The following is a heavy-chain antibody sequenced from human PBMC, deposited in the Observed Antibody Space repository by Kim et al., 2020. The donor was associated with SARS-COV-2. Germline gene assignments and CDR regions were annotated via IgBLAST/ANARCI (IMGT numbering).Heavy chain of an antibody. CDR2: IYGDGTS. CDR3: ATRSSGWNSWYFDL. CDR1: GIAVSGNY. D-gene: IGHD6-19*01. J-gene: IGHJ2*01. Sequence: GGSLRLSCAASGIAVSGNYMTWVRQAPGRGLEWVSVIYGDGTSGYADSMKGRFSMSRDTSTNMVYLQMNTLSTEDTAVYYCATRSSGWNSWYFDLWGRGTLVTVSS. V-gene: IGHV3-66*02.